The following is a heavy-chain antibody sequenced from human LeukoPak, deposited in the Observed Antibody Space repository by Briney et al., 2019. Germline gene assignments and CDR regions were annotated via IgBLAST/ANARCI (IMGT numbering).Heavy chain of an antibody. CDR2: IYHSGNT. D-gene: IGHD3-16*01. V-gene: IGHV4-4*02. J-gene: IGHJ4*02. CDR3: ARFGVLQLHTYLSKYYFDY. Sequence: PSETLSLTCAVSGGSISSSNWWSWVRPPPGKGLEWIGEIYHSGNTNYNPSLKSRVTISVDKSKNQFSLKLSSVTAADTAVYYCARFGVLQLHTYLSKYYFDYWGQGTLVTVSS. CDR1: GGSISSSNW.